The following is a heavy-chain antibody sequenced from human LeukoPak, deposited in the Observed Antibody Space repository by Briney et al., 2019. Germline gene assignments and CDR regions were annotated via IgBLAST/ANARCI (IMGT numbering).Heavy chain of an antibody. CDR3: ARGDYYDTSGSIDY. D-gene: IGHD3-22*01. CDR1: GFAFSDYY. CDR2: ISSSSRDT. J-gene: IGHJ4*02. V-gene: IGHV3-11*06. Sequence: PGGSLRLSCAASGFAFSDYYMTWIRQAPGKGLEWVSYISSSSRDTNYADAVKGRFTISRDNAKNSLNLQMNSLRAEDTAVYYCARGDYYDTSGSIDYWGQGTLVTVSS.